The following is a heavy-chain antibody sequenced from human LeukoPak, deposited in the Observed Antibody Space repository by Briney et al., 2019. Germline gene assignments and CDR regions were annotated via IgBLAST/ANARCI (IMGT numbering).Heavy chain of an antibody. V-gene: IGHV1-3*03. D-gene: IGHD6-6*01. Sequence: ASVKVSCKASGYTFTSYALHWVRQAPGQRLEWMGWINADNGDTKYSPEFQGGVTFTRDTSASTDYMELSSLRYEDTAVYYCARGMTSSSWIFDYWGQGTLVTVSS. CDR2: INADNGDT. CDR3: ARGMTSSSWIFDY. J-gene: IGHJ4*02. CDR1: GYTFTSYA.